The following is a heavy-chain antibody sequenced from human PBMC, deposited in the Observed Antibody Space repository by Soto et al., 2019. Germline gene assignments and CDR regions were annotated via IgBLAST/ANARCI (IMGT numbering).Heavy chain of an antibody. J-gene: IGHJ5*02. D-gene: IGHD2-2*01. CDR2: VSSDGNNK. CDR1: GFSFSNYG. Sequence: PGGSLRLSCVASGFSFSNYGMHWVHQAPGKGLEWVAFVSSDGNNKYYAESVKGRFTISRDNSKNTLFLQVDRLTVDDTAVYYCAKDRVIQLLPIWPDPWGQGTLVTVSS. V-gene: IGHV3-30*18. CDR3: AKDRVIQLLPIWPDP.